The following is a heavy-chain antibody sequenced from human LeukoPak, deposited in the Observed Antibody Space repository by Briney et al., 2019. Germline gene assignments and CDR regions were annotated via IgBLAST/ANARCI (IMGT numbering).Heavy chain of an antibody. Sequence: PSETLSLTCTVSGGSISSSSYYWGWIRQPPGKGLEWIGSIYYSGSTYYNPSLKSRVTISVDTSKNQFSLKLSSVTAADTAVYYCARVEYYGSGSFGWFDPWGQGTLVTVSS. V-gene: IGHV4-39*07. CDR1: GGSISSSSYY. CDR3: ARVEYYGSGSFGWFDP. D-gene: IGHD3-10*01. CDR2: IYYSGST. J-gene: IGHJ5*02.